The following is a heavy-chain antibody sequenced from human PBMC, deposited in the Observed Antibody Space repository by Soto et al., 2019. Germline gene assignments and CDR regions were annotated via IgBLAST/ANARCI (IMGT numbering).Heavy chain of an antibody. Sequence: QVSLGQSGAEVKKPGASVKVSCQASGYTFTSYGISWVRQAPGQGLEWMGWISAYNGNTNYAQKLQGRVTMTTDTSTSAAYMELRSLGSDDTAVYYCARSPGWESNDAFDIWGQGTMVTVSS. CDR1: GYTFTSYG. J-gene: IGHJ3*02. V-gene: IGHV1-18*01. CDR2: ISAYNGNT. D-gene: IGHD1-26*01. CDR3: ARSPGWESNDAFDI.